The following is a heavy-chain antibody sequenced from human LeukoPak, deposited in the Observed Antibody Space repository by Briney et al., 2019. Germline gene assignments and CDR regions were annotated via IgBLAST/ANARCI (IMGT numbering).Heavy chain of an antibody. CDR2: ISASADST. V-gene: IGHV3-23*01. CDR1: GFTFSRYW. D-gene: IGHD2-2*01. J-gene: IGHJ4*02. Sequence: SGGSLRLSCAASGFTFSRYWMHWVPQAPGKGLEWVSTISASADSTYYADSVKGRFTISRDNSKNTLHLQMNSLRAEDTAVYYCAKGGAGYCSSTSCLYYFDYWGQGTPVTVST. CDR3: AKGGAGYCSSTSCLYYFDY.